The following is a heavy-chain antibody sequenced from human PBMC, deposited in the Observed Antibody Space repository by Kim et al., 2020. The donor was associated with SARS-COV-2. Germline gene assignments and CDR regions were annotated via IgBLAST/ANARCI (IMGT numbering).Heavy chain of an antibody. J-gene: IGHJ4*02. CDR2: IASDGASS. V-gene: IGHV3-23*01. D-gene: IGHD2-15*01. Sequence: GGSLRLSCAASGFSFSNSGMTWVRQAPGKGLECVSGIASDGASSYHADSVKGRFTISRDNSKNTLDLQMNSLRADDTAVYYCAKLSYGPTPEYWGQGTLV. CDR1: GFSFSNSG. CDR3: AKLSYGPTPEY.